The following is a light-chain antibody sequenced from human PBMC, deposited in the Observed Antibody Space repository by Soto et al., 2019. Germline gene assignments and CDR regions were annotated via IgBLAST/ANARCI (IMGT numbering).Light chain of an antibody. Sequence: VVLTPSPGTLYLPPREIATLSYRASQSVRSSYFAWYQQKPGQAPRLLIFGVSSRATGIPDRFSATGSGTDFTLTISRLEPEDFALYFCQQYGNSPLTFGGGTKVDIK. J-gene: IGKJ4*01. CDR3: QQYGNSPLT. V-gene: IGKV3-20*01. CDR2: GVS. CDR1: QSVRSSY.